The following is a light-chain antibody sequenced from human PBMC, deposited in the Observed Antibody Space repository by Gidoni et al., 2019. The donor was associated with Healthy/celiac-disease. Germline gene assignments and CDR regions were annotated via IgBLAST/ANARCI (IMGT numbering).Light chain of an antibody. CDR3: QSYDSSLSGSRV. CDR1: SSNTGAGYE. CDR2: GNS. V-gene: IGLV1-40*01. Sequence: QSVLTQPPSVSEAPGQRVTIYCTGSSSNTGAGYEVHWYQQLPGTAPKLPIYGNSNRPSGVPDRFSGSKSGTSASLAITGLQADDEADYYCQSYDSSLSGSRVFGGGTKLTVL. J-gene: IGLJ3*02.